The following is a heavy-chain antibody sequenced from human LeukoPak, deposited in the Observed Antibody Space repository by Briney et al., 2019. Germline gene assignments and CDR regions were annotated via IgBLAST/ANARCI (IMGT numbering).Heavy chain of an antibody. Sequence: SETLSLTCTVSGGSISSSSYYWGWIRQPPGKGLEWIGSIYYSGSTYYNPSLKSRVTISVDTSKNQFSLKLSSVTAADTAVYYCARVRGFSSWTGAHSYWGQGTLVTVSS. V-gene: IGHV4-39*01. D-gene: IGHD6-13*01. CDR3: ARVRGFSSWTGAHSY. CDR1: GGSISSSSYY. CDR2: IYYSGST. J-gene: IGHJ4*02.